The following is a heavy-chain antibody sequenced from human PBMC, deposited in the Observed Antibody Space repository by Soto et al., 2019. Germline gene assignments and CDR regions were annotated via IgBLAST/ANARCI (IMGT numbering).Heavy chain of an antibody. CDR1: GFTFSNAW. J-gene: IGHJ4*02. CDR3: TTDGLNAYIWGSYRSAAEVG. Sequence: EVQLVESGGGLVKPGGSLRLSCAASGFTFSNAWMSWVRQAPGKGLEWVGRIKSKTDGGTTDYAAPVKGRFTISRDDSKNTLYLQMNSLKTEDTAVYYCTTDGLNAYIWGSYRSAAEVGWGQGTLVTVSS. D-gene: IGHD3-16*02. V-gene: IGHV3-15*01. CDR2: IKSKTDGGTT.